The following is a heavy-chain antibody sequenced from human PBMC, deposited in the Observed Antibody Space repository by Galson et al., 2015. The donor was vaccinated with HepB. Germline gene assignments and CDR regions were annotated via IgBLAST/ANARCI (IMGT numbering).Heavy chain of an antibody. Sequence: SLRLSCAASGFTFSSYWMHWVRQAPGKGLVWVSRINSDGSSTSYADSVKGRFTISRDNAKNTLYLQMNSLRAEDTAVYYCARGTYYYDSSGYFSSRFGYWGQGTLVTVSS. D-gene: IGHD3-22*01. CDR1: GFTFSSYW. CDR3: ARGTYYYDSSGYFSSRFGY. J-gene: IGHJ4*02. V-gene: IGHV3-74*01. CDR2: INSDGSST.